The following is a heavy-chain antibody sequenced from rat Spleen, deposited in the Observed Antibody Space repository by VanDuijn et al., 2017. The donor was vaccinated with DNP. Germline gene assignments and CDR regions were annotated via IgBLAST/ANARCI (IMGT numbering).Heavy chain of an antibody. Sequence: EVQLVESGGGLLQPGNSLKLFCAASGFTFSDYYMAWIRQAPTKGLEWVAYIRYDGGTTKYGDSVKGRFTISRDNAKNTLYLQMNSLRSEDMATYYCVRWNSGHFDYWGQGVMVPVSS. V-gene: IGHV5-22*01. J-gene: IGHJ2*01. CDR1: GFTFSDYY. CDR3: VRWNSGHFDY. CDR2: IRYDGGTT. D-gene: IGHD4-3*01.